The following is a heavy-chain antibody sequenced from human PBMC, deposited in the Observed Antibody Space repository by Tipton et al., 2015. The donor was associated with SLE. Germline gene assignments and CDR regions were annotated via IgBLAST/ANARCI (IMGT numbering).Heavy chain of an antibody. D-gene: IGHD6-19*01. CDR3: ARFSVAGTLDY. Sequence: TLSLTCAVYGGSFSGYYWSWIRQPPGKGLEWIGEINHSGSTNYNPSLKSRVTISVDTSKNQFSLKLSSVTAADTAVYYCARFSVAGTLDYWGQGTLVTVSS. CDR1: GGSFSGYY. CDR2: INHSGST. J-gene: IGHJ4*02. V-gene: IGHV4-34*01.